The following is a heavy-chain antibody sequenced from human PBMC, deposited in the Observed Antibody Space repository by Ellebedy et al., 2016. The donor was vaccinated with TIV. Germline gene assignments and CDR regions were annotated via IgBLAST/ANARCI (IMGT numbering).Heavy chain of an antibody. V-gene: IGHV1-18*01. Sequence: AASVKVSCKASGYTFTSYGISWVRQAPGQGLEWMGWISTYNGNTNYARKPQGRVTMTTDTSTSTAYLELRSLDSDDTAVYYCANGDYYYGMDVWGQGTTVTVSS. CDR2: ISTYNGNT. CDR1: GYTFTSYG. D-gene: IGHD7-27*01. J-gene: IGHJ6*02. CDR3: ANGDYYYGMDV.